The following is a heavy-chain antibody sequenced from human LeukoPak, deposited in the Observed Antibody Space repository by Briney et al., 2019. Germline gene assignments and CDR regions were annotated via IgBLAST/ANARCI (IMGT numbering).Heavy chain of an antibody. J-gene: IGHJ4*02. Sequence: SETLSLTCAVYGGSFSGYYWSWIRQPPVKGLEWIGEINHSGSTNYNPSLKSRVTISVDTSKNQFSLKLSSVTAADTAVYYCARGVFDFWSGYYVTFDYWGQGTLVTVSS. V-gene: IGHV4-34*01. D-gene: IGHD3-3*01. CDR1: GGSFSGYY. CDR2: INHSGST. CDR3: ARGVFDFWSGYYVTFDY.